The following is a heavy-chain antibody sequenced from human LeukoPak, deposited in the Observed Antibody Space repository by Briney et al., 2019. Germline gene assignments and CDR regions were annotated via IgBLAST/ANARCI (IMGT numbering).Heavy chain of an antibody. CDR2: ISGSGGST. D-gene: IGHD3-22*01. J-gene: IGHJ4*02. CDR1: GFPFSSYG. Sequence: GTLRLFCAASGFPFSSYGMSWVRQAPGKGLEWVSAISGSGGSTYYADSVKGRFTISRDNSKNTLYLQMNSLRAEDTAVYYCAKLLYYYDSSQPYWGQGTLVTVSS. CDR3: AKLLYYYDSSQPY. V-gene: IGHV3-23*01.